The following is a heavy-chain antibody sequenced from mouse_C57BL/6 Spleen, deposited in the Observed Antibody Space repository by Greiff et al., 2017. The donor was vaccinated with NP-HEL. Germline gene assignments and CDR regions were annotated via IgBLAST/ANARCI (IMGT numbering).Heavy chain of an antibody. J-gene: IGHJ4*01. CDR3: ARHEDNPAQATGAMDY. V-gene: IGHV1-62-2*01. CDR2: FYPGSGSI. D-gene: IGHD3-2*02. Sequence: VQVVESGAELVKPGASVKLSCKASGYTFTEYTIHWVKQRSGQGLEWIGWFYPGSGSIKYNEKFKDKATLTADKSSSTVYMELSRLTSEDSAVYFCARHEDNPAQATGAMDYWGQGTSVTVSS. CDR1: GYTFTEYT.